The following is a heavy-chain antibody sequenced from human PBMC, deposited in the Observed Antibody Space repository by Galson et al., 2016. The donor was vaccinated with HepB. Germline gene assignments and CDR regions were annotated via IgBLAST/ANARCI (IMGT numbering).Heavy chain of an antibody. V-gene: IGHV3-23*01. Sequence: SLRLSCAASGFTFRCHAMSWVRQAPGKRLEWVAALNANGRSTYYADSVKGRFTISRDNSNNTLSLQMNDLTAADTALYFCAKDRGTIVVVTPFDYWGQGALVTVSS. CDR2: LNANGRST. CDR1: GFTFRCHA. CDR3: AKDRGTIVVVTPFDY. J-gene: IGHJ4*02. D-gene: IGHD2-21*02.